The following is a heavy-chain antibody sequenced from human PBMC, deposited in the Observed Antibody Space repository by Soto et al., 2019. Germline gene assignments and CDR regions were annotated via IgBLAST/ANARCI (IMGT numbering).Heavy chain of an antibody. Sequence: ASVKVSCKASGYTFTGYYMHWVRQVPGQGLEWMGWINPNSGDTNYVQEFQGRVTMTRDTSISTAYMELSRLRTEDTAVYYCASFLCSSSTCYFFYGMDVWGQGTTVTVSS. CDR1: GYTFTGYY. CDR2: INPNSGDT. J-gene: IGHJ6*02. CDR3: ASFLCSSSTCYFFYGMDV. D-gene: IGHD2-15*01. V-gene: IGHV1-2*02.